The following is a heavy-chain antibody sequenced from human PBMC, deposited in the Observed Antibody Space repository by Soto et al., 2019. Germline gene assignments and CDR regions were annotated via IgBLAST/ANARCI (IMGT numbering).Heavy chain of an antibody. D-gene: IGHD6-13*01. CDR3: ARDRSAAAATGYFDY. J-gene: IGHJ4*01. V-gene: IGHV1-46*01. CDR1: GYTFTSYY. Sequence: ASVKVSCKASGYTFTSYYMHWVRQAPGQGLEWMGIINPSGGSTSYAQKFQGRVTMTRDTSTSTVYMELSSLRSEDTAVYYCARDRSAAAATGYFDYWGHGTLVTVSS. CDR2: INPSGGST.